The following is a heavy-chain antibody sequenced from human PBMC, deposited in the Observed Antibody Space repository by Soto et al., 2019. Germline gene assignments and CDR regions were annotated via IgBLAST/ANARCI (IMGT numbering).Heavy chain of an antibody. D-gene: IGHD3-10*01. CDR1: GYTFTTYD. Sequence: ASVKVSCKASGYTFTTYDISWVRQATGQGLEWMGWMNPYSGNTGNAQKFQGRVTVTRNTSISTVYMELSGLRSDDTAVYYCARDSLVLWFGPYGMDVWGQGTTVTVSS. V-gene: IGHV1-8*01. J-gene: IGHJ6*02. CDR2: MNPYSGNT. CDR3: ARDSLVLWFGPYGMDV.